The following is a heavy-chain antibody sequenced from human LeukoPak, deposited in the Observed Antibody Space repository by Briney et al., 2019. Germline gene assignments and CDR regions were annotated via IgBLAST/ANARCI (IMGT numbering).Heavy chain of an antibody. J-gene: IGHJ6*04. CDR1: GFTFISYW. V-gene: IGHV3-48*04. CDR2: ISSSGSTI. CDR3: AELGITMIGGV. Sequence: GGSLRLSCAASGFTFISYWMSWVRQAPGKGLEWVSYISSSGSTIYYADSVKGRFTISRDNAKNSLYLQMNSLRAEDTAVYYCAELGITMIGGVWGKGTTVTISS. D-gene: IGHD3-10*02.